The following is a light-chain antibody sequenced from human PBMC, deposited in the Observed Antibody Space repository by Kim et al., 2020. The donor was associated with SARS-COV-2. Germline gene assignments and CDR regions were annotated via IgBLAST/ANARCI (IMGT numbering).Light chain of an antibody. Sequence: PPAEGAPPSSTASQRVGSDFAWYQQTPGQPPRLLIYGASSRATGVPARFSGSRSGTDFTLTISSLQSEDFALYFCRQYDTWPPWTFGPGTKVDIK. J-gene: IGKJ1*01. CDR3: RQYDTWPPWT. CDR1: QRVGSD. CDR2: GAS. V-gene: IGKV3-15*01.